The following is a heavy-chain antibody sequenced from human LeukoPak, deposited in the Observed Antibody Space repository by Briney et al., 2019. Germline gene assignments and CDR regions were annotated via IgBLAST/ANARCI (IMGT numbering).Heavy chain of an antibody. CDR3: AKDLSVTMVRGVTDY. J-gene: IGHJ4*02. CDR2: ISSSSSTI. CDR1: GFTFSSYS. V-gene: IGHV3-48*01. Sequence: PGGSLRLSCAASGFTFSSYSMNWVRQAPGKGLEWVSYISSSSSTIYYADSVKGRFTISRDNSKNTLYLQMNSLRAEDTAVYYCAKDLSVTMVRGVTDYWGQGTLVTVSS. D-gene: IGHD3-10*01.